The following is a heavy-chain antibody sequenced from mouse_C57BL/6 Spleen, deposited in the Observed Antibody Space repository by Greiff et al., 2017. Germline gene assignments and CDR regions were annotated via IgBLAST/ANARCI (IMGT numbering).Heavy chain of an antibody. CDR1: GYTFTSYG. V-gene: IGHV1-81*01. CDR3: ARQESITSSDY. J-gene: IGHJ2*01. CDR2: IYPRSGNT. Sequence: QVQLQQSGAELARPGASVKLSCTASGYTFTSYGISWVKQRPGQGLEWIGEIYPRSGNTYYNEKFKGKATLTADKSSSTAYMELRSLTSEDSAVYFCARQESITSSDYGGQGTTLTVSS. D-gene: IGHD1-1*01.